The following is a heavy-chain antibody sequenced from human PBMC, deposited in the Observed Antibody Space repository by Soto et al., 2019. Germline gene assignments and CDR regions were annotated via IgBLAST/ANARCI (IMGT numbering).Heavy chain of an antibody. Sequence: GGSLRLSCVGSGFTLSTYSINWVRQAPGKGLEWVSSISSRSDIYYADSVKGRFTISRDNAKKSVSLQMNSLRAEDTAVYYWGRESTAWPLAYGLYVWGHGTTVTVSS. J-gene: IGHJ6*02. CDR3: GRESTAWPLAYGLYV. D-gene: IGHD1-26*01. V-gene: IGHV3-21*01. CDR2: ISSRSDI. CDR1: GFTLSTYS.